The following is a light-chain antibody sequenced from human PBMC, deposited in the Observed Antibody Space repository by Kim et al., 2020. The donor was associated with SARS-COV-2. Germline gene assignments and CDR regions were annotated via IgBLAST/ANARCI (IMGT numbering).Light chain of an antibody. V-gene: IGLV2-14*03. CDR3: SSFTTSNTLV. CDR2: DVN. J-gene: IGLJ3*02. Sequence: GQSITISCTGTSSDVGAYNYVSWYQQHPGKVPKLMIYDVNNRPSGVSDRFSGSKSGNTASLTISGLQAEDEAVYYCSSFTTSNTLVFGGGTQLTVL. CDR1: SSDVGAYNY.